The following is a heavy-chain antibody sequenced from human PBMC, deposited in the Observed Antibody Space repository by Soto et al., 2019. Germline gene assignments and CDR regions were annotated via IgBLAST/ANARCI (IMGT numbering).Heavy chain of an antibody. Sequence: PSETLSLTCSVSGGTVSSGSFHWSWIRRPPGKGLQFIGSIFYNGTANYSPSLKNRVSISIDTSQSQFFLQLISVAAAGTAVYYCARIGGWYDIDFWGQGSLVTVSS. V-gene: IGHV4-61*01. CDR1: GGTVSSGSFH. CDR3: ARIGGWYDIDF. CDR2: IFYNGTA. D-gene: IGHD6-19*01. J-gene: IGHJ4*02.